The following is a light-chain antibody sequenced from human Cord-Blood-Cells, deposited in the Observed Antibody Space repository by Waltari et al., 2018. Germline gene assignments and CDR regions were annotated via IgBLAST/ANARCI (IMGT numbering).Light chain of an antibody. CDR1: SSDGGRYNL. V-gene: IGLV2-23*01. CDR3: CSYAGSSTYV. CDR2: EGS. Sequence: QSALTQPASVSGSPGQSITISCTGTSSDGGRYNLFSWYQQHPGKAPKLMIYEGSKRPSGVSNRFSGSKSGNTASLTISGLQAEDEADYYCCSYAGSSTYVFGTGTKVTVL. J-gene: IGLJ1*01.